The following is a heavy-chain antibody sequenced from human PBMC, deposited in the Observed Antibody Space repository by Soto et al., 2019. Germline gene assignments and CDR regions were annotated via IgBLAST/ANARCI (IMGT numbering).Heavy chain of an antibody. V-gene: IGHV1-69*13. CDR3: AGGSPAMIVVESLDY. Sequence: SVKVSCKASGGTFSSYAISWVRQAPGQGLEWMGGIIPIFGTANYAQKFQGRVTITADESTSTAYMELSSLRSEDTAVYYCAGGSPAMIVVESLDYWGQGTLVTVSS. CDR1: GGTFSSYA. CDR2: IIPIFGTA. J-gene: IGHJ4*02. D-gene: IGHD3-22*01.